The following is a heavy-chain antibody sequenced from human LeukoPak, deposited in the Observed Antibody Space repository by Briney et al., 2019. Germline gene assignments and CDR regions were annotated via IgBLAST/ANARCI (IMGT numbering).Heavy chain of an antibody. J-gene: IGHJ4*02. CDR3: AREGNYYYDSSGYYSSCFDY. D-gene: IGHD3-22*01. V-gene: IGHV3-53*01. Sequence: PGGSLRLSCAASGFTVSSNYMSWVRQAPGKGLEWVSVIYSGGSTYYADSVKGRFTISRDNAKNSLYLQMNSPRAEDTAVYYCAREGNYYYDSSGYYSSCFDYWGQGTLVTVSS. CDR1: GFTVSSNY. CDR2: IYSGGST.